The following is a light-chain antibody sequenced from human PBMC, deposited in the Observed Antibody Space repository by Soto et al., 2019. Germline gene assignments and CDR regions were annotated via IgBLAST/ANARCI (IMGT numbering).Light chain of an antibody. CDR2: AAF. Sequence: DIQMTQSPSTMAASVGDRVTITCRASDSISPWVAWYQQKPGKAPNLLIYAAFTLQSGVPSRFSGSGSGTEFTLTISSLQPEDFATYYCQQLKSYPITFGQGTKVDIK. J-gene: IGKJ1*01. CDR3: QQLKSYPIT. V-gene: IGKV1-5*01. CDR1: DSISPW.